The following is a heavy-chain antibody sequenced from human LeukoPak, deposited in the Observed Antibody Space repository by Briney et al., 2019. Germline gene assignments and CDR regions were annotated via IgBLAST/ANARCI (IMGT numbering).Heavy chain of an antibody. CDR3: ARDAAMVRGVIIKTFNWFDP. V-gene: IGHV3-7*01. CDR1: GFTFSTYT. J-gene: IGHJ5*02. CDR2: IKQDGSEK. D-gene: IGHD3-10*01. Sequence: PGGSLRLSCVVSGFTFSTYTMNWVRQAPGKGLEWVANIKQDGSEKYYVDSVKGRFTISRDNAKNSLYLQMNSLRAEDTAVYYCARDAAMVRGVIIKTFNWFDPWGQGTLVTVSS.